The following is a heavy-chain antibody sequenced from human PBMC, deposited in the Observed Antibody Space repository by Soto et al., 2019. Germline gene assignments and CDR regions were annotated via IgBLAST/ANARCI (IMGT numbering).Heavy chain of an antibody. D-gene: IGHD3-22*01. CDR1: GFTFSSYS. Sequence: VGSLRLSCAASGFTFSSYSMNWVRQAPGQGLEWVSSISSSSSYIYYADSVKGRFTISRDNAKNSLYLQMNSLRAEDTAVYYCASRTYYYDSSAHKNAFDIWGQGTMVTVSS. CDR2: ISSSSSYI. CDR3: ASRTYYYDSSAHKNAFDI. J-gene: IGHJ3*02. V-gene: IGHV3-21*01.